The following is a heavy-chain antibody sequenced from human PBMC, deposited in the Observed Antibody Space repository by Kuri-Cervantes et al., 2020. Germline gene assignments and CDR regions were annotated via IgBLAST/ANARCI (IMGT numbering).Heavy chain of an antibody. CDR2: ISYDGSNK. CDR3: AKASPDYYYYYYMDD. Sequence: GGSLRLSCAASGFTFSSYGMHWVRQAPGKGLEWVAVISYDGSNKYYADSVKGRFTISRDNSKNTLYLQMNSLRAEDTAVYYCAKASPDYYYYYYMDDWGKGTTVTVSS. CDR1: GFTFSSYG. J-gene: IGHJ6*03. V-gene: IGHV3-30*18.